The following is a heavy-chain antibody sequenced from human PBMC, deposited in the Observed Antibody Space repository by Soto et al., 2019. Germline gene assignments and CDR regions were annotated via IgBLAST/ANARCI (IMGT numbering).Heavy chain of an antibody. CDR1: GGSISSYY. CDR2: IYYSGST. D-gene: IGHD4-17*01. CDR3: ARDIHYGDYSNWFGP. Sequence: PSENLSLTCTVSGGSISSYYWSWIRQPPGKGLEWIGYIYYSGSTNYNPSLKSRVTISVDTSKNQFSLKLSSVTAADTAVYYCARDIHYGDYSNWFGPWGQGTLVTVSS. V-gene: IGHV4-59*01. J-gene: IGHJ5*02.